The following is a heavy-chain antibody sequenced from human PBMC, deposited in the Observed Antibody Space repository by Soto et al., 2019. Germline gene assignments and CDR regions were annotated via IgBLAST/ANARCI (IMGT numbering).Heavy chain of an antibody. V-gene: IGHV1-69*06. CDR1: GGTFSSYA. D-gene: IGHD6-6*01. J-gene: IGHJ6*02. Sequence: ASLKVSCKASGGTFSSYAISWVRQAPGQGLEWMGGIIPIFGTANYAQKFQGRVTITADKSTSTAYMELSSLRSEDTAVYYCARDKSIAARPASTDYYYGMDVWGQGTTVTVSS. CDR3: ARDKSIAARPASTDYYYGMDV. CDR2: IIPIFGTA.